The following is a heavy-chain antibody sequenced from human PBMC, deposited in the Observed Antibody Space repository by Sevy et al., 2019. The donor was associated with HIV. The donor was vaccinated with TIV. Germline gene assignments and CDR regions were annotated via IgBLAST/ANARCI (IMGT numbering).Heavy chain of an antibody. CDR2: ISYHGRDK. J-gene: IGHJ6*02. Sequence: GGSLRLSCIVSGISFTTSGMHWVRQAPGKGLEWVAVISYHGRDKFYAESVKGRSTISRDNSKNMWYLQMNSLRAEDTGVYYCAKDFTGYNGMDVWGQGTMVTVSS. D-gene: IGHD3-9*01. V-gene: IGHV3-30*18. CDR3: AKDFTGYNGMDV. CDR1: GISFTTSG.